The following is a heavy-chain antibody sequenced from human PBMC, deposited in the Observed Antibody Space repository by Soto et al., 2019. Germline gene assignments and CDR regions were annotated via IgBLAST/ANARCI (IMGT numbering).Heavy chain of an antibody. J-gene: IGHJ4*02. D-gene: IGHD1-26*01. V-gene: IGHV1-18*01. Sequence: DSVKVCFKASGYSFHNLGIILVRQAPGQGLEWMGWISGQIAKTNYAQKFQVKVTMTTDTSTSTAYMDLNTLTYDDTAMYYCARGPPSGSFSLTPRYWGQGTMVTVSS. CDR1: GYSFHNLG. CDR3: ARGPPSGSFSLTPRY. CDR2: ISGQIAKT.